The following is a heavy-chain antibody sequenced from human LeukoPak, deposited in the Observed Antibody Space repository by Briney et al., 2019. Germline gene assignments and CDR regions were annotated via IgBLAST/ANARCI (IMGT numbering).Heavy chain of an antibody. CDR1: GFTFSNYW. V-gene: IGHV3-74*01. CDR3: VRDIPQAY. D-gene: IGHD2-21*01. J-gene: IGHJ4*02. CDR2: INNDGSGI. Sequence: PGGSLGLSCAASGFTFSNYWMHWVRQAPGKGLVWVSRINNDGSGITYADSVKGRFTISRDNAKNTVYLQMNSLRAEDTAVYYCVRDIPQAYWGQGTLVTVSS.